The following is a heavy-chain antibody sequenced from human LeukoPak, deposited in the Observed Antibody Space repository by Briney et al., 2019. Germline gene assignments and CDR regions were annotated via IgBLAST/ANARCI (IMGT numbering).Heavy chain of an antibody. CDR1: GFTFSSYA. CDR3: AKSISSSWYYFDY. CDR2: ISYDGSNK. V-gene: IGHV3-30-3*02. Sequence: GGSLRLSCAASGFTFSSYAMHWVRQAPGKGLEWVAVISYDGSNKYYADSVKGRFTISRDNSKNTLYLQMNGLRAEDTAVYYCAKSISSSWYYFDYWGQGTLVTVSS. J-gene: IGHJ4*02. D-gene: IGHD6-13*01.